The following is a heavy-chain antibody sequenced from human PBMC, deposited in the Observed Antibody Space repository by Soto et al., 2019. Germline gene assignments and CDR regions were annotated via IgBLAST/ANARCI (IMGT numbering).Heavy chain of an antibody. Sequence: AAVKVSCKASGYTFTSYYMHWVRQAPGQGXEWMGIINPSGGSTSYAQKFQGRVTMTRDTSTSTVYMELSSLRSEDTAVYYCASPEVPIYIASAKAYYYGMDVWGQGTTVTVSS. CDR1: GYTFTSYY. CDR3: ASPEVPIYIASAKAYYYGMDV. CDR2: INPSGGST. J-gene: IGHJ6*02. D-gene: IGHD6-13*01. V-gene: IGHV1-46*01.